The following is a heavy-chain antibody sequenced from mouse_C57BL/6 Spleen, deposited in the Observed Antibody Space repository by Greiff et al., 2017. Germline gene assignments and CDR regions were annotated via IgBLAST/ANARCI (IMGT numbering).Heavy chain of an antibody. CDR2: IDPSDSYT. V-gene: IGHV1-69*01. Sequence: QVQLQQPGAELVMPGASVKLSCKASGYTFTSYWMHWVRQRPGQGLEWIGEIDPSDSYTNYNQKFKGKSTLTVDKSSSTAYMQLSSLTSEDSAVYYCARSEGNYYAMDYWGQGTSVTVSS. J-gene: IGHJ4*01. CDR3: ARSEGNYYAMDY. CDR1: GYTFTSYW. D-gene: IGHD2-1*01.